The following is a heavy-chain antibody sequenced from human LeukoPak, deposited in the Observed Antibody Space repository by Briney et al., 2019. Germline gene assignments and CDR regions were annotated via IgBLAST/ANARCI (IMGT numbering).Heavy chain of an antibody. V-gene: IGHV3-23*01. CDR2: ITSSGEST. Sequence: QPGGSLRLSCEASGFTFSSYAMSWVRQAPGKGLEWVSSITSSGESTYNADSVKGRFTISRDNSKNTLYLEMNSLRAEDTAEYYCAKGIGEYRNFDFDYWGQGTLVSVSS. CDR3: AKGIGEYRNFDFDY. CDR1: GFTFSSYA. D-gene: IGHD4-11*01. J-gene: IGHJ4*02.